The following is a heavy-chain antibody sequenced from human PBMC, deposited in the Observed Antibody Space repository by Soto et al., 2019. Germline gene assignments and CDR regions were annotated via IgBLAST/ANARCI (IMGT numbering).Heavy chain of an antibody. V-gene: IGHV4-4*02. J-gene: IGHJ6*02. Sequence: QVELQESGPGLVKPSGTLSLICVISGDSISSSNWWYWVRQSPGKGLEWIGEIYHSGSTKYNPSLTSRVTISVDVSKNQFSLKLSSVTAADTAVYYCARVVGGSGYGLDVWGQGTTVTVSS. CDR2: IYHSGST. D-gene: IGHD2-15*01. CDR1: GDSISSSNW. CDR3: ARVVGGSGYGLDV.